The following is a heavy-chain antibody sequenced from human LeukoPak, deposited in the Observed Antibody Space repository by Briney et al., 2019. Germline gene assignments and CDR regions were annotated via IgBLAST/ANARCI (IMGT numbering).Heavy chain of an antibody. CDR1: GFTFSSYS. CDR2: ISSSSSYI. CDR3: AKEGYYDILTGYYRGGYFDY. J-gene: IGHJ4*02. D-gene: IGHD3-9*01. Sequence: GGSLRLSCAASGFTFSSYSMNWVRQAPGKGLEWVSSISSSSSYIYYADSVKGRFTISRDNAKNSLYLQMNSLRAEDTAVYYCAKEGYYDILTGYYRGGYFDYWGQGTLVTVSS. V-gene: IGHV3-21*01.